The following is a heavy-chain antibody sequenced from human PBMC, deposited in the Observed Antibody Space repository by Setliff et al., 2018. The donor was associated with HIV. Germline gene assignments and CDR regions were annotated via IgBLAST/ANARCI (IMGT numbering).Heavy chain of an antibody. Sequence: PSETLSLTCTVSGASISTTTYYWGWIRQPPGKGLEWIGSIHYTGNTYNTPSLKSRLTISVDASKNQISLKLTSVTAADTAVYYCARHTVFVRYFDHWGQGMLVTVSS. CDR1: GASISTTTYY. CDR2: IHYTGNT. CDR3: ARHTVFVRYFDH. V-gene: IGHV4-39*01. D-gene: IGHD3-16*01. J-gene: IGHJ4*02.